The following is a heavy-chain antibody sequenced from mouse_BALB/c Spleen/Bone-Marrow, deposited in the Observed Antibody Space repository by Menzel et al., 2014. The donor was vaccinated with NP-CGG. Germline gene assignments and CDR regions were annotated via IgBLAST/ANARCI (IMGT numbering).Heavy chain of an antibody. CDR2: ILPGSGRA. D-gene: IGHD2-1*01. Sequence: QVQLQQSGAELMKPGASVKISCKATGYIFSSYWIEWIKPRPGRGLEWIGEILPGSGRANYNENFKGKATFTADTSSNTAYMQLSSLTPEDSAVYYCARGLYGNYGEWGQGASVTVSS. V-gene: IGHV1-9*01. CDR1: GYIFSSYW. J-gene: IGHJ4*01. CDR3: ARGLYGNYGE.